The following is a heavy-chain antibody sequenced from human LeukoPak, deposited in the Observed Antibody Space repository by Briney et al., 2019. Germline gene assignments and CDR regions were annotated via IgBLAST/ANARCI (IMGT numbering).Heavy chain of an antibody. D-gene: IGHD3-22*01. V-gene: IGHV3-74*01. J-gene: IGHJ1*01. CDR3: AAYDNSGYSKKYFQH. CDR2: INGDGSRT. Sequence: GGSLRLSCAAAGFTFSSSWMHWVRQAPGKGLVWVSRINGDGSRTDYADSVKGRFTISRDNAKNTVYLQMNSLRADDTAVYYCAAYDNSGYSKKYFQHWGQGTLVTVSS. CDR1: GFTFSSSW.